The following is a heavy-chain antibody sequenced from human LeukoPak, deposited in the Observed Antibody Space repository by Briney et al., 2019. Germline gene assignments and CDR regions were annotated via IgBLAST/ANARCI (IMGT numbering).Heavy chain of an antibody. CDR3: ARDAGVVATEYYFDY. CDR2: IYSGGST. Sequence: GGSLRLSCAASGFTVSSNYMSWVRQAPGKGLEWVSVIYSGGSTYYADSVKGRFTISRDNSKNTLYLQMNSLRAEDTAVYYCARDAGVVATEYYFDYWGQGTLVTVSS. CDR1: GFTVSSNY. V-gene: IGHV3-53*01. J-gene: IGHJ4*02. D-gene: IGHD3-22*01.